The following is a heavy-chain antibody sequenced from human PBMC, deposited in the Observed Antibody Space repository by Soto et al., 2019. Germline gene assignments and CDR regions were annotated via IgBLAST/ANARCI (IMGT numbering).Heavy chain of an antibody. CDR2: IYSGGST. CDR3: ARDREYSSGWYYFDY. J-gene: IGHJ4*02. CDR1: GFTVSSHY. V-gene: IGHV3-53*01. D-gene: IGHD6-19*01. Sequence: EVQLVESGGGLIQPGGSLRLSCAASGFTVSSHYMSWVRQAPGKGLEWVSVIYSGGSTYYADSVKGRFTISRDNSKNTLYLQMNSLRAEDTAVYYCARDREYSSGWYYFDYWGQGTLVTVSS.